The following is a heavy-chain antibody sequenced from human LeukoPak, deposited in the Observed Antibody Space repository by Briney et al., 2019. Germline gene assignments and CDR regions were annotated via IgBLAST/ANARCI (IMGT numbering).Heavy chain of an antibody. CDR3: AKGNGYQKGDASDI. J-gene: IGHJ3*02. Sequence: PGGSLRLSCVASGFIFDDYIMHWVRQIPGKGLEWVSLISGDGGSTYYADSLKGRFTISRDNNKNSLFLQINSLRIEDTALYYCAKGNGYQKGDASDIWGQGTMVTVSS. CDR1: GFIFDDYI. CDR2: ISGDGGST. D-gene: IGHD3-3*01. V-gene: IGHV3-43*02.